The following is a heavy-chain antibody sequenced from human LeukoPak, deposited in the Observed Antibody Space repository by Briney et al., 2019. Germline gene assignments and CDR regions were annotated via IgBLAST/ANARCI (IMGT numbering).Heavy chain of an antibody. CDR2: ISGSGGST. D-gene: IGHD4-17*01. V-gene: IGHV3-23*01. CDR1: GFTFSSYA. Sequence: GGSLRLSCAASGFTFSSYAMHWVRQAPGKGLEWVSAISGSGGSTYYADSVKGRFTISRDNSKNTLYLQMNSLRAEDTAVYYCAKLGTVTGKPLGCWGQGTLVTVSS. J-gene: IGHJ4*02. CDR3: AKLGTVTGKPLGC.